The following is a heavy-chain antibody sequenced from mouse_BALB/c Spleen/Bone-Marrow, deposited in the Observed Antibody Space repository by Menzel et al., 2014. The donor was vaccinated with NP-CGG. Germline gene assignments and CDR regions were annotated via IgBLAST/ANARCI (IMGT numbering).Heavy chain of an antibody. Sequence: EVQVVESGGGLVKPGGSLKLSCAASGFTFXSYAMSWVRQSPEKRLEWVAEISSGGSYTYYPDTVTGRFTISRDNAKNTLYLEMSSLRSEDTAMYYCARDHYGSSYAMDYWGQGTSVTVSS. CDR3: ARDHYGSSYAMDY. CDR1: GFTFXSYA. CDR2: ISSGGSYT. J-gene: IGHJ4*01. D-gene: IGHD1-1*01. V-gene: IGHV5-9-4*01.